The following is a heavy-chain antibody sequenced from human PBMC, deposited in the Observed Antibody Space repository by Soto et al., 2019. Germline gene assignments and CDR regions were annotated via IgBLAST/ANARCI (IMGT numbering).Heavy chain of an antibody. V-gene: IGHV4-4*02. Sequence: QVQLQESGPGLVKPSGTLSLTCAVSGGSISSSNWWSWVRQPPGKGLEWIGEIYHSGSTNYNPSLKSRVTISVDKSTIQFSLKLSSVTAADTAVYYCASGASDSGSGSYSSPWFDPWGQGTLVTVSS. CDR2: IYHSGST. CDR3: ASGASDSGSGSYSSPWFDP. D-gene: IGHD3-10*01. CDR1: GGSISSSNW. J-gene: IGHJ5*02.